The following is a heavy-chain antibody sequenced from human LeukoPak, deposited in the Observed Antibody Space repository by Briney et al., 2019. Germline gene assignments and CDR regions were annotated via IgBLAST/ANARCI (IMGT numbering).Heavy chain of an antibody. J-gene: IGHJ4*02. D-gene: IGHD6-13*01. Sequence: SETLSLTCTASDFSINNGHYWGWIRQPPGKGLEWIASIYHGGDKYYNPSLNSRLTISMDTSKNQFSLKVTSVTASDTAVYHCARVYSSTTEGYFDYWGQGTLVTVSS. CDR1: DFSINNGHY. V-gene: IGHV4-38-2*02. CDR3: ARVYSSTTEGYFDY. CDR2: IYHGGDK.